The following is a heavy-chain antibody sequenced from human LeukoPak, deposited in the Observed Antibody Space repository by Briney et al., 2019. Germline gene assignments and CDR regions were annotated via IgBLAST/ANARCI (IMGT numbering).Heavy chain of an antibody. D-gene: IGHD2-2*01. CDR1: GGSISSYY. V-gene: IGHV4-59*01. CDR2: IYYSGST. Sequence: SETLSLTCTVSGGSISSYYWSWIRQPPGKGLEWIGYIYYSGSTNYNPSLKSRVTISVDTSKNQFSLKLSSVTAADTAVYYRARVKCSSTSCPTYYYYMDVWGKGTTVTVSS. J-gene: IGHJ6*03. CDR3: ARVKCSSTSCPTYYYYMDV.